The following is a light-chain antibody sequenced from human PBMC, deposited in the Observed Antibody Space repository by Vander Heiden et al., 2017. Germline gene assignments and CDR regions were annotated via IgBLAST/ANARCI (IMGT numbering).Light chain of an antibody. Sequence: VLTHSPGTLSLSPGERATLSCRASQSVSSSYLAWYQQKPGQAPRLLSYGASSRATGIPDRFSGSGSGTDFTRTSSRLEPEDFAVYYWQQDGSSQTFGQGTKVEIK. V-gene: IGKV3-20*01. CDR1: QSVSSSY. CDR3: QQDGSSQT. CDR2: GAS. J-gene: IGKJ1*01.